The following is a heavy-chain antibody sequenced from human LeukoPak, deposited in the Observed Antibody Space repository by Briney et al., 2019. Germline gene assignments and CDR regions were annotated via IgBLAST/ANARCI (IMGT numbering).Heavy chain of an antibody. Sequence: PSETLSLTCAVYGGSFSGYYWSWIRQPPGKGLEWIGEINHSGSTNYNPSLKSRVTISVDTSKDQFSLKLSSVTAADTAVYYCARHGTKLRYFDWLNWFDPWGQGTLVTVSS. CDR2: INHSGST. V-gene: IGHV4-34*01. J-gene: IGHJ5*02. CDR1: GGSFSGYY. CDR3: ARHGTKLRYFDWLNWFDP. D-gene: IGHD3-9*01.